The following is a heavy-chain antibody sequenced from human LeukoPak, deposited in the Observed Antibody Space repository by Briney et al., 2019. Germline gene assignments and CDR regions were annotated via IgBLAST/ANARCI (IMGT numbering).Heavy chain of an antibody. CDR3: ARVGDYGDYAFDY. J-gene: IGHJ4*02. V-gene: IGHV4-31*03. Sequence: SETLSLTCTVSGGSISSGGYYWSWIRQHPGKGLEWIGYIYYSGSTYYNPSLKSRVTISVDTSKNQFSLKLSSVTAADTAVYYCARVGDYGDYAFDYWGQGTLVTVSS. CDR2: IYYSGST. CDR1: GGSISSGGYY. D-gene: IGHD4-17*01.